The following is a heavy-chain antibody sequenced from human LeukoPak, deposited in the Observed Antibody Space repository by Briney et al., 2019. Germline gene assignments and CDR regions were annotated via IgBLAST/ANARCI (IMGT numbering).Heavy chain of an antibody. J-gene: IGHJ6*03. CDR2: INHSGST. CDR1: GGSFSGYY. Sequence: PSETLSLTCAVYGGSFSGYYWSWIRQPPGKGLEWIGEINHSGSTNYNPSLKSRVTISVDTSKNQFSLKLNSVTAADTAVYYCARRKTTTVAKVYYYYMDVWGKGTTVTVSS. V-gene: IGHV4-34*01. D-gene: IGHD4-23*01. CDR3: ARRKTTTVAKVYYYYMDV.